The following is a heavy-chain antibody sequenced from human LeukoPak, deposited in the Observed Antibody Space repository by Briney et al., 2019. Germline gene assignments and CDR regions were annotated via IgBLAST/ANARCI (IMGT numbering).Heavy chain of an antibody. CDR1: GYSFTSYW. J-gene: IGHJ4*02. D-gene: IGHD3-10*01. CDR3: ARQFGLASRSDS. CDR2: IYPGDSDT. V-gene: IGHV5-51*01. Sequence: GESLQISCEGSGYSFTSYWIGWVRQMPGKGLEWMGIIYPGDSDTRYSPSFQGQVTISADKSISPLYLKWSSLKDSDTGMRYCARQFGLASRSDSWGKGTQVTVSS.